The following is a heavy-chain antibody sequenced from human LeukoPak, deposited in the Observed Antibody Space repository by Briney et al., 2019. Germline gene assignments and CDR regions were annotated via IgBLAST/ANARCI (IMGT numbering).Heavy chain of an antibody. CDR1: GFTFSSYG. Sequence: GRSLRLSCAASGFTFSSYGMHWVRQAPGKGLEWVAVISYDGSNKYYADSVKGRFTISRDNSKNTLYLQMNSLRAEDTAVYYCARDGAAAGNDAFDIWGQGTMVTVSS. V-gene: IGHV3-30*03. J-gene: IGHJ3*02. D-gene: IGHD6-13*01. CDR3: ARDGAAAGNDAFDI. CDR2: ISYDGSNK.